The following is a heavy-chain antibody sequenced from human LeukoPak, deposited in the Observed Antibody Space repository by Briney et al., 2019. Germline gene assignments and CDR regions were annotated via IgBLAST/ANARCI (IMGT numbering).Heavy chain of an antibody. V-gene: IGHV1-8*03. CDR2: MNPNSGNT. J-gene: IGHJ4*02. D-gene: IGHD3-16*02. Sequence: ASVKVSCKTSGYTFSDYYIHWIRQAPGQGLEWMGWMNPNSGNTGYAQKFQGRVTITRNTSISTAYMELSSLRSEDTAVYYCARGRRDDYVWGSYRYYLDYWGQGTLVTVSS. CDR1: GYTFSDYY. CDR3: ARGRRDDYVWGSYRYYLDY.